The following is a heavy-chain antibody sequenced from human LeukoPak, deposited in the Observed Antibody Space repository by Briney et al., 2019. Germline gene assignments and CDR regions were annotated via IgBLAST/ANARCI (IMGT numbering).Heavy chain of an antibody. CDR3: ARDRVIVSDFWSGYYRSFDY. CDR1: GYTFTSYG. D-gene: IGHD3-3*01. CDR2: ISAYNGNT. J-gene: IGHJ4*02. Sequence: ASVKVSCKASGYTFTSYGISWVRQAPGQGLEWMGWISAYNGNTNYAQKLQGRVTMTTDTSTSTAYMELRSLRSEDTAVYYCARDRVIVSDFWSGYYRSFDYWGQGTLVTVSS. V-gene: IGHV1-18*01.